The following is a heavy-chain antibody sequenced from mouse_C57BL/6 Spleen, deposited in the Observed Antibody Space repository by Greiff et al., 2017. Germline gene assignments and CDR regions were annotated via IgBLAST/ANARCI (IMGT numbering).Heavy chain of an antibody. CDR1: GYSFTGYF. Sequence: EVNLVESGPELVKPGDSVKISCKASGYSFTGYFMNWVMQSHGKSLEWIGRINPYNGDTFYNQKFKGKATLTVDKSSSTAHMELRSLTSEDSAVYYCARSEYSNPSWFAYWGQGTLVTVSA. V-gene: IGHV1-20*01. J-gene: IGHJ3*01. CDR2: INPYNGDT. CDR3: ARSEYSNPSWFAY. D-gene: IGHD2-5*01.